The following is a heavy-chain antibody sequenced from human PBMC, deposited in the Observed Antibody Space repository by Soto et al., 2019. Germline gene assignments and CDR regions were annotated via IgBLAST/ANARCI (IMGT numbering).Heavy chain of an antibody. V-gene: IGHV4-31*03. CDR3: ARDTEGSGSYVRGISYYYYMDV. J-gene: IGHJ6*03. D-gene: IGHD3-10*01. CDR2: IYYSGST. Sequence: SETLSLTCTVSGGSISSGGYYWSWIRQHPGKGLEWIGYIYYSGSTYYNPSLKSRVTISVDTSKNQFSLKLGSVTATDTAVYYCARDTEGSGSYVRGISYYYYMDVWGKGTTVTVSS. CDR1: GGSISSGGYY.